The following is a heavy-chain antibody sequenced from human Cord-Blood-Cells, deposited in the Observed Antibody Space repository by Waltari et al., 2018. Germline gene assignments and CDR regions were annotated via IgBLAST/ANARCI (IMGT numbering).Heavy chain of an antibody. CDR3: ARRRGIVVVVAASNWFDP. CDR1: GGSFSGYY. CDR2: INHSGST. Sequence: QVQLQQWGAGLLKPSETLSLTCAVYGGSFSGYYWSWIRQPPGTGLEWIGEINHSGSTNYNPSLKSRVTISVDTSKNQFSLKLNSVTAADTAVYYCARRRGIVVVVAASNWFDPWGQGTLVTVSS. J-gene: IGHJ5*02. V-gene: IGHV4-34*01. D-gene: IGHD2-15*01.